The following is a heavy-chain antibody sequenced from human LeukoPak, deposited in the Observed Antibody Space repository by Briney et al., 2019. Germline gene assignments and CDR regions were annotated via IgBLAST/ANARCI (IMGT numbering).Heavy chain of an antibody. CDR3: ARGVRWLRSSDY. CDR2: MNPKSGNT. D-gene: IGHD5-12*01. Sequence: ASVKVSCKASGYTFTSYDINWVRQATGQGLEWMGWMNPKSGNTGYAQKFQGRVTMTRNTSISTAYMELSSLRSEDTAVYYCARGVRWLRSSDYWGQGTLVTVSS. J-gene: IGHJ4*02. CDR1: GYTFTSYD. V-gene: IGHV1-8*01.